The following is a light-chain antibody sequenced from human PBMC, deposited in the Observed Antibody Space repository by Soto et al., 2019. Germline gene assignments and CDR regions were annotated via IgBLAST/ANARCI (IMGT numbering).Light chain of an antibody. CDR3: KQSYSTFRT. CDR2: AAS. J-gene: IGKJ4*01. Sequence: DIQMTQSPSSLSASVGDRVTITCRASQSISSYLNWYQQKPGKAPKLLIYAASSLRSGVPSRFSGSSSGADFTLTISSLQHDDFTTYYCKQSYSTFRTFVVGTKVETK. V-gene: IGKV1-39*01. CDR1: QSISSY.